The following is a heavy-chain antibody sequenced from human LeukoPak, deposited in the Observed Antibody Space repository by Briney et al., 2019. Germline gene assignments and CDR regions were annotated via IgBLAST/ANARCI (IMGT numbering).Heavy chain of an antibody. Sequence: GGSLRLACAASGFTLSHFGMNWVRQAPGKGLEWISYISSSSTTIYYADSVKGRFAISRDNAKNSLSLQMNSLRAEDNAVYYCARNDYDFWSGYHYWGQGTLVTVSS. V-gene: IGHV3-48*04. CDR2: ISSSSTTI. CDR1: GFTLSHFG. J-gene: IGHJ4*02. D-gene: IGHD3-3*01. CDR3: ARNDYDFWSGYHY.